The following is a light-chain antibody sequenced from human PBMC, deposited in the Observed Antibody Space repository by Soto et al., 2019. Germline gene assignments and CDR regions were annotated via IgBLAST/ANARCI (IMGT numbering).Light chain of an antibody. CDR3: QSYDSSLSGLYV. CDR2: GNS. V-gene: IGLV1-40*01. CDR1: SSNIGAGYD. J-gene: IGLJ1*01. Sequence: QSVLTQPPSVSGAPGQRVTISCTGSSSNIGAGYDVHWYQQLPGTAPKLLISGNSNRPSGVPDRFSGSKSGTSASLAITGLQAEDEADYYCQSYDSSLSGLYVVGTGTKLTVL.